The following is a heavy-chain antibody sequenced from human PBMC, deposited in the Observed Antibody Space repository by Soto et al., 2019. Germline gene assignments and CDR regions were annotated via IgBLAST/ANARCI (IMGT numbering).Heavy chain of an antibody. Sequence: GGSLRLSXAASGFTFSSYAMHWVRQAPGKGLEWVAVISYDGSNKYYADSVKGRFTISRDNSKNTLYLQMNSLRAEDTAVYYCARDLGKGEYSYVYDYWGQGTLVTVSS. CDR3: ARDLGKGEYSYVYDY. J-gene: IGHJ4*02. D-gene: IGHD5-18*01. V-gene: IGHV3-30-3*01. CDR1: GFTFSSYA. CDR2: ISYDGSNK.